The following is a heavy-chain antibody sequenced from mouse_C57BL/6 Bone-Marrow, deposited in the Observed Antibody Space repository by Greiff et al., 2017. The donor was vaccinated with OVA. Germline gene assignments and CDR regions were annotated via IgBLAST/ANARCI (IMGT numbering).Heavy chain of an antibody. CDR1: GFTFSDYG. CDR2: ISSGSSTI. D-gene: IGHD1-1*02. J-gene: IGHJ4*01. V-gene: IGHV5-17*01. Sequence: EVNVVESGGGLVKPGGSLKLSCAASGFTFSDYGMHWVRQAPEKGLEWVAYISSGSSTIYYADTVKGRFTISRDNAKNTLFLQMTSLRSEDTAMYYCARPYGYAMDYWGQGTSVTVSS. CDR3: ARPYGYAMDY.